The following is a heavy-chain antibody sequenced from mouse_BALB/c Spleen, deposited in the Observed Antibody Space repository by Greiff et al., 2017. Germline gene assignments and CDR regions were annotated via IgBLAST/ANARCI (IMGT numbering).Heavy chain of an antibody. D-gene: IGHD2-2*01. CDR3: GRWDDGYDGGFDV. CDR1: GYTFPSYW. Sequence: VQLQQPGAELVKPGASVKLSCKASGYTFPSYWMHWVKQRPGQGLEWIGEINPSNGGTNYNEKFKSKATLTVDKSSSPAYMQLSSLTSEDSAVYYCGRWDDGYDGGFDVWGEGTLVTVSA. CDR2: INPSNGGT. V-gene: IGHV1S81*02. J-gene: IGHJ3*01.